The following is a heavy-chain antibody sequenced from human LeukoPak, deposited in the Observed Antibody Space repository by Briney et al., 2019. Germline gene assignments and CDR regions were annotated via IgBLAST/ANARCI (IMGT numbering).Heavy chain of an antibody. CDR3: ARGKNFDWLLDYYYYVMDV. V-gene: IGHV3-48*03. Sequence: GGSLRLSCAASGFTFSSYEMNWVRQAPGKGLEWVSYISSSGSTIYYADSVKGRFTISRDNAKNSLYLQMNSLRAEDTAVYYCARGKNFDWLLDYYYYVMDVGGQGTTVTVSS. CDR2: ISSSGSTI. J-gene: IGHJ6*02. CDR1: GFTFSSYE. D-gene: IGHD3-9*01.